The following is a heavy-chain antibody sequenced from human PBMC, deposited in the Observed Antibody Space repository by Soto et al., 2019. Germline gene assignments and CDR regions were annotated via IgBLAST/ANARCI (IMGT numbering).Heavy chain of an antibody. Sequence: QVQLVQSGAEVKTPGASVKVSCKASGYTFASYDINWVRQAPGQGLEWMGWMNPNSNNTGYAQKLQGRLTMTSDIALNLAHVELSRLRSEDTAVYYCARSDGYHFNWLDSWGQGTLVTVSA. V-gene: IGHV1-8*01. CDR1: GYTFASYD. D-gene: IGHD2-21*01. CDR3: ARSDGYHFNWLDS. J-gene: IGHJ5*01. CDR2: MNPNSNNT.